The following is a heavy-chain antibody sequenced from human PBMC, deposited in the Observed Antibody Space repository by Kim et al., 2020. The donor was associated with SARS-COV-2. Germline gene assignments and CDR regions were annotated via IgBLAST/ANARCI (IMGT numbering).Heavy chain of an antibody. CDR1: GFTVSSNY. CDR2: IYSGGST. D-gene: IGHD4-17*01. CDR3: ARVTRGDYAFQH. V-gene: IGHV3-53*01. Sequence: GGSLRLSCAASGFTVSSNYMSWVRQAPGKGLEWVSVIYSGGSTYYADSVKGRFTISRDNSKNTLYLQMNSLRAEDTAVYYCARVTRGDYAFQHWGQGTLVTVSS. J-gene: IGHJ1*01.